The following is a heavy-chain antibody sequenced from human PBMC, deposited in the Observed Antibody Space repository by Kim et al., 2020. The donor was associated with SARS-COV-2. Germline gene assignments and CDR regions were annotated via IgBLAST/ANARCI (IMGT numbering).Heavy chain of an antibody. Sequence: SETLSLTCTVSGGSISSSSYYWGWIRQPPGKGLEWIGSIYYSGSTYYNPSLKSRVTISVDTSKNQFSLKLSSVTAADTAVYYCAREDLGWSPFGYWGQGTLVTVSS. J-gene: IGHJ4*02. CDR2: IYYSGST. D-gene: IGHD2-15*01. CDR1: GGSISSSSYY. V-gene: IGHV4-39*07. CDR3: AREDLGWSPFGY.